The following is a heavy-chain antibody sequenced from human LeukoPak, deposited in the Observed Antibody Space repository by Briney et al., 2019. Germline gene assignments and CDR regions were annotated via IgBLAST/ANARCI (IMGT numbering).Heavy chain of an antibody. CDR3: ARDERSVAAGSLGYFDY. CDR2: ISGDNGKT. V-gene: IGHV1-18*01. Sequence: ASVKVSCKASGYTFSNFGISWVRQAPGQGLEWMGWISGDNGKTNSAPRLQGRITMTTDTSTNTAYMEVRAVRPDDTAMYYCARDERSVAAGSLGYFDYWAREPWSPSPQ. J-gene: IGHJ4*02. D-gene: IGHD6-13*01. CDR1: GYTFSNFG.